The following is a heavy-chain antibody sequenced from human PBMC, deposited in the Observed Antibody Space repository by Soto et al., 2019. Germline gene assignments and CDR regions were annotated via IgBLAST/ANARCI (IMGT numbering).Heavy chain of an antibody. CDR2: ISSSSSTI. CDR3: AREVWYYDSSGPPPRFRLAV. V-gene: IGHV3-48*02. J-gene: IGHJ6*02. D-gene: IGHD3-22*01. Sequence: PGGSLRLSCAASGFTFSSYSMNWVRQAPGKGLEWVSYISSSSSTIYYADSVKGRFTISRDNAKNSLYLQMNSLRDEDTAVYYCAREVWYYDSSGPPPRFRLAVWGQGTTVTVSS. CDR1: GFTFSSYS.